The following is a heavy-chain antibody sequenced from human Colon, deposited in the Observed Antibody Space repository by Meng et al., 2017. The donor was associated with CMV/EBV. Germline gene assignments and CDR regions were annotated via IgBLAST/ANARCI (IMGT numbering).Heavy chain of an antibody. J-gene: IGHJ6*02. CDR2: IYSGGRP. Sequence: GGSLRLSCAASGFTFGSYAMSWVRQAPGKGLEWVSGIYSGGRPYYADSAKGRFTISRDSSKNTLYLQMNSLRAEDTAVYYCATDTSSNTPMDVWGQGTTVTVSS. V-gene: IGHV3-53*01. CDR1: GFTFGSYA. CDR3: ATDTSSNTPMDV. D-gene: IGHD2-2*01.